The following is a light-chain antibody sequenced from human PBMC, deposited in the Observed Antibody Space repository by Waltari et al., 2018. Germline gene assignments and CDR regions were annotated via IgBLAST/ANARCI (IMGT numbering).Light chain of an antibody. CDR3: SSFTSRHLYV. Sequence: QSALTQPASVSGSPGQSIPISCTGSSSDVGGYNYVSWSQQYPDKVPKIMIYTVKYRPSGVCSRFSGSKYGNTAYLTISVLQADDEADYYCSSFTSRHLYVFGTGTAVTVL. CDR1: SSDVGGYNY. J-gene: IGLJ1*01. V-gene: IGLV2-14*01. CDR2: TVK.